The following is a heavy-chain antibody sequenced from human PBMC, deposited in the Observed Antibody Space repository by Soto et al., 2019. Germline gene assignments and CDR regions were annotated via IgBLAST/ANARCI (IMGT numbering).Heavy chain of an antibody. V-gene: IGHV3-21*01. CDR3: TRGAFF. D-gene: IGHD3-3*01. Sequence: RHCNTASGFTIINLYISRLRKAQRKGLEWVSSISSSSSYIYYADSVKGRFTISRDNAKNSLYLQMTSMRVEDTAVYYCTRGAFFWGQGTLVTVSS. CDR2: ISSSSSYI. CDR1: GFTIINLY. J-gene: IGHJ4*02.